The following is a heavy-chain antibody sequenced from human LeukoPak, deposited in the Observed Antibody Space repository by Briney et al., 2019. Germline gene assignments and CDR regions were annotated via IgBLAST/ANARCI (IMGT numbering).Heavy chain of an antibody. V-gene: IGHV3-30-3*01. CDR1: GFTFSSYT. Sequence: GGSLRLSCAASGFTFSSYTMHWVRQAPGKGLEWVAVISYDGSNKYYADSVKGRFTISRDNSKNTLYLQMNSLRAEDTAVYYCARGDSRYAILTGSYYYYGMDVWGQGTTVTVSS. CDR2: ISYDGSNK. D-gene: IGHD3-9*01. J-gene: IGHJ6*02. CDR3: ARGDSRYAILTGSYYYYGMDV.